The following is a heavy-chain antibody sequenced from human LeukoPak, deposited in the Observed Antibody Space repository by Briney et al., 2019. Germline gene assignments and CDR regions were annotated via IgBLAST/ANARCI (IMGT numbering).Heavy chain of an antibody. CDR1: GYTFTGYY. D-gene: IGHD1-26*01. CDR2: INPNSGGT. J-gene: IGHJ4*02. Sequence: ASVKVSCKASGYTFTGYYMHWVRQAPGQGLEWMGWINPNSGGTNYAQKFQGRVTMTRDTSISTAYMELSRLRSDDTAMYYCARYSGSYYGYYSDYWGQGTLVTVSS. V-gene: IGHV1-2*02. CDR3: ARYSGSYYGYYSDY.